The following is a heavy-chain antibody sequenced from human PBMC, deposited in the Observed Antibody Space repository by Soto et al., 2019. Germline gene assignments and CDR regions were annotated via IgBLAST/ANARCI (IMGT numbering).Heavy chain of an antibody. CDR1: GYTFTSYG. V-gene: IGHV1-18*01. CDR2: ISAYNGNT. J-gene: IGHJ4*02. CDR3: ARADYYDSSGFYYDC. Sequence: ASVKVSCKASGYTFTSYGISWVRQAPGQGLEWMGWISAYNGNTNYAQKLQGRVTMTTDTSTSTAYMELSSLRSEDTAVYFCARADYYDSSGFYYDCWGQGSLVTVSS. D-gene: IGHD3-22*01.